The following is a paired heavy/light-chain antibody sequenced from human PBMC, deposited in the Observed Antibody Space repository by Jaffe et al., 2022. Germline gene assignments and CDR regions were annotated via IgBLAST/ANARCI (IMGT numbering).Heavy chain of an antibody. D-gene: IGHD3-10*01. Sequence: QVQLQESGPGLVKPSETLSLTCAVSGYSISSGYYWGWIRQPPGKGLEWIGSIYHSGSTYYNPSLKSRVTISVDTSKNQFSLKLSSVTAADTAVYYCARHGVTMVRGVIITRVYNWFDPWGQGTLVTVSS. CDR2: IYHSGST. V-gene: IGHV4-38-2*01. J-gene: IGHJ5*02. CDR1: GYSISSGYY. CDR3: ARHGVTMVRGVIITRVYNWFDP.
Light chain of an antibody. J-gene: IGLJ1*01. CDR3: SSYTSSSTQV. Sequence: QSALTQPASVSGSPGQSITISCTGTSSDVGGYNYVSWYQQHPGKAPKLMIYDVSNRPSGVSNRFSGSKSGNTASLTISGLQAEDEADYYCSSYTSSSTQVFGTGTKVTVL. V-gene: IGLV2-14*03. CDR1: SSDVGGYNY. CDR2: DVS.